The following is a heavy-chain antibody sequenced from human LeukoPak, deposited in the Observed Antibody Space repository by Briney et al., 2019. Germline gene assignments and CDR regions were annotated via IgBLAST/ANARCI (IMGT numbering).Heavy chain of an antibody. J-gene: IGHJ4*02. V-gene: IGHV3-23*01. Sequence: PGGSLRLSCAASGFTFSSYAMSWVRQAPGKGLEWVSAISGSGGSTYYADSVKGRFTISRDNSKNTLYLQVNSLRAEDTAVYYCAKGELWFGELLSSHLDYWGQGTLVTVSS. CDR2: ISGSGGST. D-gene: IGHD3-10*01. CDR3: AKGELWFGELLSSHLDY. CDR1: GFTFSSYA.